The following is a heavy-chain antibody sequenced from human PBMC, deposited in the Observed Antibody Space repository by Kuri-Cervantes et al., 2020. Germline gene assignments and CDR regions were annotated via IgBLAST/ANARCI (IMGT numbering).Heavy chain of an antibody. V-gene: IGHV3-53*05. CDR3: ARDKGFGELSQYGMDV. CDR1: GLTVSSNY. Sequence: GGSLRLSCAASGLTVSSNYMSWVRQAPGKGLEWVSVIYSGGSTYYADSVKGRFTISRDNSKNTLYLQMNSLRAEDTAVYYCARDKGFGELSQYGMDVWGQGTTVTVSS. J-gene: IGHJ6*02. CDR2: IYSGGST. D-gene: IGHD3-10*01.